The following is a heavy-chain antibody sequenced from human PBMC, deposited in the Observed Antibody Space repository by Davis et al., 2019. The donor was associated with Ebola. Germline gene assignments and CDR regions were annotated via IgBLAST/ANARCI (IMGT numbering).Heavy chain of an antibody. D-gene: IGHD3-10*01. Sequence: SLKISCATSGLTFDNYAMHWFRQAPGKGLEWVSGITSNSGTTAYADSVKGRFTISRDNAKDSLYLQMNSLRIEETAFYYWAKDFYGSGSYIDAWGQGTLVAVSS. J-gene: IGHJ5*02. V-gene: IGHV3-9*01. CDR3: AKDFYGSGSYIDA. CDR1: GLTFDNYA. CDR2: ITSNSGTT.